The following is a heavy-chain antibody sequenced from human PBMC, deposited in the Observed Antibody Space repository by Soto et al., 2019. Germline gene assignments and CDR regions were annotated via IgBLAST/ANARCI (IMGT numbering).Heavy chain of an antibody. V-gene: IGHV1-69*13. Sequence: GASVKVSCKASGGTFSSYAISWVRQAPGQGLEWLGGIIPIFGTANYAQKFQGRVTITADESTSTAYMELSSLRSEDTAVYYCARDSRAYGDYNYYYYYGMDVWGQGTTVTVSS. CDR2: IIPIFGTA. D-gene: IGHD4-17*01. CDR3: ARDSRAYGDYNYYYYYGMDV. J-gene: IGHJ6*02. CDR1: GGTFSSYA.